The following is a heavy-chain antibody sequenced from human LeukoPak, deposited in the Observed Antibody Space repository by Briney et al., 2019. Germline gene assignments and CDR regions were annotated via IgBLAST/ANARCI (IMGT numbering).Heavy chain of an antibody. CDR3: AGIPSAVQTYYYYGMDV. Sequence: WNGYIYYSGSTNYNPSLKSRVTISVDTSKNQFSLKLSSVTAADTAVYYCAGIPSAVQTYYYYGMDVWGQGTTVTVSS. CDR2: IYYSGST. V-gene: IGHV4-59*01. D-gene: IGHD3-10*01. J-gene: IGHJ6*02.